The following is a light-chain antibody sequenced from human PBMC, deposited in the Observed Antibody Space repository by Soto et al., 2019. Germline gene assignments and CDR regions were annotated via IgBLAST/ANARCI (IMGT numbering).Light chain of an antibody. V-gene: IGKV1-12*01. CDR2: TAS. CDR3: QQTNSCPLT. Sequence: ETQMTQSPASLSSSVGDRVTISCRASQGISSWLAWYQQIPGKAPKFLIYTASNLPSGVPSRFSVSGSGTDFTLTISSLEPEDFATYYCQQTNSCPLTFGGGTKVDIK. J-gene: IGKJ4*01. CDR1: QGISSW.